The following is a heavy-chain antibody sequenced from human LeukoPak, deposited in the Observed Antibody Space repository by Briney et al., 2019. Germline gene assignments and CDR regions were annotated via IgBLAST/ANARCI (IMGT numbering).Heavy chain of an antibody. CDR2: ISSSSSYI. CDR1: GFMFSDEY. Sequence: PGGSLRLSCAASGFMFSDEYMSWVRQAPGKGLEWVSSISSSSSYIYYADSVKGRFTISRDNAKNSLHLQMNSLRVDDTAVYYCAKDLEDSSGFHYWGQGTLVAVSS. CDR3: AKDLEDSSGFHY. D-gene: IGHD3-22*01. J-gene: IGHJ4*02. V-gene: IGHV3-21*01.